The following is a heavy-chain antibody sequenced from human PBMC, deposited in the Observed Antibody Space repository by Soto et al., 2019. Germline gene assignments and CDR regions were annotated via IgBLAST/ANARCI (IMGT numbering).Heavy chain of an antibody. CDR2: IDWDDDK. J-gene: IGHJ6*04. CDR1: GFSLSTSGMC. CDR3: ARDAYYYDSSGYTSGYYYYVMDV. V-gene: IGHV2-70*01. Sequence: PTQTLTLTCTFSGFSLSTSGMCVSWIRQPPGKALEWLALIDWDDDKYYSTSLKTRLTISKDTSKNQVVLTMTNMDPVDTATYYSARDAYYYDSSGYTSGYYYYVMDVWGKGTKVTVSS. D-gene: IGHD3-22*01.